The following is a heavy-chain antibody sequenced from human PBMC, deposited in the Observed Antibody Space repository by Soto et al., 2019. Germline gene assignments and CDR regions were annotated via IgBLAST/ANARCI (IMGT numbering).Heavy chain of an antibody. CDR3: ARHKDSSGWNYYYYGLAV. V-gene: IGHV4-59*08. CDR1: GGSISSYY. D-gene: IGHD6-19*01. Sequence: SETLSLTCTVSGGSISSYYWSWIRQPPGKGLEWIGYIYYSGSTNYNPSLKSRVTISVDTSKNQFSLKLSSVTAADTAVYYCARHKDSSGWNYYYYGLAVWGQGTTVTVSS. J-gene: IGHJ6*02. CDR2: IYYSGST.